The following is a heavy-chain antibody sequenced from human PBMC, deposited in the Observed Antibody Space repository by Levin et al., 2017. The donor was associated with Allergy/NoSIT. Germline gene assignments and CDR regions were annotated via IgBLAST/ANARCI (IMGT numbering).Heavy chain of an antibody. Sequence: SETLSLTCAISGASVSSNSAAWNWIRQSPSRGLEWLGRTYFRSKWYNDYAVSVKSRISNNPDTSKNQFSLQLNSVTPEDTAVYYCARGGAADFDYWGQGTLVTVSS. D-gene: IGHD6-13*01. CDR3: ARGGAADFDY. CDR1: GASVSSNSAA. J-gene: IGHJ4*02. V-gene: IGHV6-1*01. CDR2: TYFRSKWYN.